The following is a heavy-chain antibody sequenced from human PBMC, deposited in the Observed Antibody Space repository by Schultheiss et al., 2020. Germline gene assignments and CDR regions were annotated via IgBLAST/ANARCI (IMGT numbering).Heavy chain of an antibody. CDR1: GFTFSLYW. V-gene: IGHV3-7*01. CDR3: VREDSSDWRFFDS. Sequence: GGSLRLSCAASGFTFSLYWMAWVRQAPGKGLEWVANINEDGSETFYVDSVKGQFTISRDNAKNSLSLQMNSLRGEDTAMYFCVREDSSDWRFFDSWGQGTLVTVSS. J-gene: IGHJ4*02. D-gene: IGHD3-22*01. CDR2: INEDGSET.